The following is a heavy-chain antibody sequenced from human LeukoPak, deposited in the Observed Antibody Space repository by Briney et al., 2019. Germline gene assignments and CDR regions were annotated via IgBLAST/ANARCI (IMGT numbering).Heavy chain of an antibody. CDR3: TRDRFSTPAVLEPYNWFDP. V-gene: IGHV3-66*01. J-gene: IGHJ5*02. Sequence: PGGSLRLSCAASGFTVSNNYMSWVRQAPGKGLEWVSVIYSDGSTYHADSVKGRFTISRDNFKNTLYLQMTSLRAEDTAVYYCTRDRFSTPAVLEPYNWFDPWGQGTLVTVSS. CDR1: GFTVSNNY. D-gene: IGHD2-2*01. CDR2: IYSDGST.